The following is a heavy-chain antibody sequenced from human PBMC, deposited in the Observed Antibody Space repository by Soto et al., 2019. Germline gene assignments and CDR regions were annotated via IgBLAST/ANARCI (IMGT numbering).Heavy chain of an antibody. CDR3: ARVGSSGSYYYYYYMDV. D-gene: IGHD3-10*01. V-gene: IGHV1-18*01. J-gene: IGHJ6*03. CDR1: GYTFTSYV. CDR2: ISAYNGNT. Sequence: GASVKLSCKASGYTFTSYVISWVRQAPGQGLEWMGWISAYNGNTNYAQKLQGRVTMTTDTSTSTAYMELRSLRSDDTAVYYCARVGSSGSYYYYYYMDVWGKGTTVTVSS.